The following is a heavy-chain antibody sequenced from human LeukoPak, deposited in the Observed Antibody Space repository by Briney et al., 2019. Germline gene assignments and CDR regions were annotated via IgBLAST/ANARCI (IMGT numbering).Heavy chain of an antibody. V-gene: IGHV4-38-2*02. J-gene: IGHJ4*02. Sequence: PSETLSLTCTVSGYSISSGYYWGWIRQPPGKGLEWIGSIYHSGSTYYNPSLMSRVTISVDTSKNQFSLKLSSVTAADTAVYYCARVLRFLEWQIWGQGTLVTVSS. D-gene: IGHD3-3*01. CDR3: ARVLRFLEWQI. CDR1: GYSISSGYY. CDR2: IYHSGST.